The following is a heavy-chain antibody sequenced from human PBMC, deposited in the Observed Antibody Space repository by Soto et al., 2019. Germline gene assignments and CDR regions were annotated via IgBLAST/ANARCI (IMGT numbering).Heavy chain of an antibody. CDR2: ISGYSDNT. D-gene: IGHD1-26*01. J-gene: IGHJ4*02. CDR1: GYTFTDYG. Sequence: QVQLVQSGAEVKKPGASVKVSCKGSGYTFTDYGISWVRQAPGQGLEWMGWISGYSDNTNYAQKFQGRVTMTTDTSTSTAYMELRSLRSADTAVYFCARGHAGTVGPSDYWGQGTLVTVSS. CDR3: ARGHAGTVGPSDY. V-gene: IGHV1-18*01.